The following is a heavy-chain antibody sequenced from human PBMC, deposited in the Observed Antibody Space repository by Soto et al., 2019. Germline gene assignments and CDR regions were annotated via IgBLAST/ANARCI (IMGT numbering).Heavy chain of an antibody. D-gene: IGHD3-22*01. V-gene: IGHV3-7*04. J-gene: IGHJ3*02. CDR3: ARGDYYDSSGPFSDAFDS. CDR1: GFTFSSHW. Sequence: GSLRLSCAASGFTFSSHWISWVRQAPGKGLEWVANIKPDGSEKWYVDSVKGRFTISRDNAKNSLYLQMNNLRAEDTAVYYCARGDYYDSSGPFSDAFDSWGQGTMVTVSS. CDR2: IKPDGSEK.